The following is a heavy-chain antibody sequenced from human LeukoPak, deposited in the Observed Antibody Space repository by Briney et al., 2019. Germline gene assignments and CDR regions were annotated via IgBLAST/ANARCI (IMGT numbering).Heavy chain of an antibody. D-gene: IGHD2-21*01. CDR2: ICGSSGNT. Sequence: GGSLRHSCAASGXTFSSYAMSWGRQAPGKGQGWVSRICGSSGNTYYADSVKGRFTISRDTSTKTLYLQMNSLRAANTALYTFTKDLWPRDWGQGTLVTVSS. CDR3: TKDLWPRD. CDR1: GXTFSSYA. J-gene: IGHJ4*02. V-gene: IGHV3-23*01.